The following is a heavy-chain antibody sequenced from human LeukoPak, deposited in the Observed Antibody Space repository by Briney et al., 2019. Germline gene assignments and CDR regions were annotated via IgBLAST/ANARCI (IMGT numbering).Heavy chain of an antibody. J-gene: IGHJ5*02. CDR3: ARGKYQLLSGHWFDP. V-gene: IGHV4-59*01. CDR1: GGSIRGYY. CDR2: IYSSGST. Sequence: PSETLSLTCNVSGGSIRGYYWSWIRQPPGKGLEWIGYIYSSGSTNYNPSLKSRVTMSVDTSKNQFSLKLSSVTAADTAVYYCARGKYQLLSGHWFDPWGQGTLVTVSS. D-gene: IGHD2-2*01.